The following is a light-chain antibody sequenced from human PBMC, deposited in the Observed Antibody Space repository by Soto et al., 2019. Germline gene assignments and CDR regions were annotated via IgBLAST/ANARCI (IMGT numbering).Light chain of an antibody. Sequence: EIQMTQSPSTMSAPAVDRVTLICRASQSISKWLAWHQQKPGKASKLLIYDASSLESGVPSRFSGGGSGTEFTLTISRLHPEEFASYDCQQYNSYSTFGQGTKGEIK. CDR2: DAS. V-gene: IGKV1-5*02. CDR1: QSISKW. J-gene: IGKJ1*01. CDR3: QQYNSYST.